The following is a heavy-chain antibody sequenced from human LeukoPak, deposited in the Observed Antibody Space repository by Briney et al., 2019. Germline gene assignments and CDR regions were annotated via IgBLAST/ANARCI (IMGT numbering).Heavy chain of an antibody. Sequence: SETLSLTCTVSGGSISSSSYYWGWIRQPPGKGLEWIGSIYYRGSTYYNPSLKSRVTISVDTSKNQFSLKLSSVTAADTAVYYCARLRYYDSSGPFDYWGQGTLVTVSS. V-gene: IGHV4-39*01. CDR1: GGSISSSSYY. J-gene: IGHJ4*02. D-gene: IGHD3-22*01. CDR2: IYYRGST. CDR3: ARLRYYDSSGPFDY.